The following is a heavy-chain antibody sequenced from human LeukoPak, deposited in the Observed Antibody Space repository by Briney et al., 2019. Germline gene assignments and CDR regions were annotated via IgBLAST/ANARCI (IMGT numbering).Heavy chain of an antibody. CDR3: AYNGIAAAGKAYYYYYMDV. CDR1: GYTFTSYY. V-gene: IGHV1-69*06. CDR2: IIPIFGTA. J-gene: IGHJ6*03. D-gene: IGHD6-13*01. Sequence: SVKVSCKASGYTFTSYYMHWVRQAPGQGLEWMGGIIPIFGTANYAQKFQGRVTITADKSTSTAYMELSSLRSEDTAVYYCAYNGIAAAGKAYYYYYMDVWGKGTTVTVSS.